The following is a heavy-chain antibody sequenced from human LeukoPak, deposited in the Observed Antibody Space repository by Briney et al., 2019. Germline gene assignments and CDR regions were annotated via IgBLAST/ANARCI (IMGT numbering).Heavy chain of an antibody. CDR3: ATLSEGDYFDY. Sequence: GASVKVSCKASGYTFTGYYMHWVRQAPGQGLEWMGRINLNSGGTNYAQKFQGRVTMTRDTSISTAYMELSRLRSDDTAVYYCATLSEGDYFDYWGQGTLVTVSS. D-gene: IGHD3-16*01. J-gene: IGHJ4*02. V-gene: IGHV1-2*06. CDR1: GYTFTGYY. CDR2: INLNSGGT.